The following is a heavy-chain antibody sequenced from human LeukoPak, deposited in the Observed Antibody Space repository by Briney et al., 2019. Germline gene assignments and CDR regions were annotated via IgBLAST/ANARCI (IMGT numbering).Heavy chain of an antibody. CDR2: IKQGEREK. CDR1: GFTFSNYG. CDR3: ARALDSSSSRYQAFEE. J-gene: IGHJ4*02. D-gene: IGHD2-2*01. Sequence: GGSLRLSCSPSGFTFSNYGMSWVRQAPGKGLEWVANIKQGEREKYYVDSVKGRFTISRDNAKSSLYLQMNSLRAEDTAVYYCARALDSSSSRYQAFEEWGQGTLVTVSS. V-gene: IGHV3-7*01.